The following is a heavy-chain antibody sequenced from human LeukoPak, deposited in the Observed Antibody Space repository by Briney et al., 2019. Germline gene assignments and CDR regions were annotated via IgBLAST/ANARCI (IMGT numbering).Heavy chain of an antibody. V-gene: IGHV4-59*01. D-gene: IGHD3-3*01. J-gene: IGHJ6*02. CDR2: IYYSGST. CDR1: GGSISSYY. CDR3: ARDLQGHYDFWSGYQNYGMDV. Sequence: SETLSLTCTVSGGSISSYYWSWIRQPPGKGLEWIGYIYYSGSTNYNPSLKSRVTISVDTSKNQFSLKLSSVTAADTAVYYCARDLQGHYDFWSGYQNYGMDVWGQGTTVTASS.